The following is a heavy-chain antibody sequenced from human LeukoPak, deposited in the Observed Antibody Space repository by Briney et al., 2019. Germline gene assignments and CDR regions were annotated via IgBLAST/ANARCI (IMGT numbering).Heavy chain of an antibody. CDR2: ISYDGANK. V-gene: IGHV3-30*04. CDR3: AKVGHYHDFDY. Sequence: GGSLRLSCAASGFTFSSYAMHWVRQAPGKGLEWVALISYDGANKYYADSVKGRFTISRDNSKNTLYLQMNSLRPEDTAVYYCAKVGHYHDFDYWGQGTLVTVSS. D-gene: IGHD3-3*01. J-gene: IGHJ4*02. CDR1: GFTFSSYA.